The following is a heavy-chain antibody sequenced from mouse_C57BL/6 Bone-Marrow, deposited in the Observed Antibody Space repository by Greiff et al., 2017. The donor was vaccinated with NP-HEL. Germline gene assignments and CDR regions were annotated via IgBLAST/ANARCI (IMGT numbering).Heavy chain of an antibody. D-gene: IGHD1-1*01. CDR1: GFTFSSYA. V-gene: IGHV5-4*01. CDR2: ISDGGSYT. J-gene: IGHJ4*01. Sequence: EVQLVESGGGLVKPGGSLKLSCAASGFTFSSYAMSWVRQTPEKRLEWVATISDGGSYTYYPDNVKGRFTISRDNAKNNLYLQMSHLKSEDTAMYSCSIADYGSSYGYAMYYWGQGTSVTVSS. CDR3: SIADYGSSYGYAMYY.